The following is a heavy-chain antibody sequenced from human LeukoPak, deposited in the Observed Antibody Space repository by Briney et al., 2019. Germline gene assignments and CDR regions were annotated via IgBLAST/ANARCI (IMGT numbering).Heavy chain of an antibody. D-gene: IGHD3-10*01. J-gene: IGHJ4*02. Sequence: GRPLRLSCAASGFTFSRYAMHWVRQAPGKGLEWVAVISYDGSNKYYADSVKGRFTISRDNSKNTLYLQMNSLRAEDTAVYYCARGADYYDSDTEDYWGQGTLVTVSS. V-gene: IGHV3-30-3*01. CDR3: ARGADYYDSDTEDY. CDR1: GFTFSRYA. CDR2: ISYDGSNK.